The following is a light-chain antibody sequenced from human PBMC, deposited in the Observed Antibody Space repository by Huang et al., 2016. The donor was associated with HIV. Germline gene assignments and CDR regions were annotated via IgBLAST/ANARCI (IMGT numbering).Light chain of an antibody. V-gene: IGKV1-39*01. Sequence: DIQMTQSPSSLSASIGDRVTMTCRASHNINSNLNWYQQKPGKAPKLLVFIATYLASGVPSRCSGSGSGTQFTLTINGLQPEDLATYFCQQSQNTPWTFGQGSRLEIK. CDR2: IAT. CDR1: HNINSN. J-gene: IGKJ1*01. CDR3: QQSQNTPWT.